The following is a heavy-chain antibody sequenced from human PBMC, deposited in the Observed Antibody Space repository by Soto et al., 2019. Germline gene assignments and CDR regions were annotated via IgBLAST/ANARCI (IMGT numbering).Heavy chain of an antibody. V-gene: IGHV3-48*02. J-gene: IGHJ4*02. CDR1: GFTFYSYN. D-gene: IGHD1-26*01. CDR3: ARDPWYSGTYGYFDY. CDR2: ISTSSSTI. Sequence: EVQLVESGGGLVQPGGSLRLSCAASGFTFYSYNMNWVRQAPGKGLEWVSYISTSSSTIYYADSVKGRFTISRDNAKNSLYLQMNSLRDEDTAVYYCARDPWYSGTYGYFDYWRQGTLVTVSS.